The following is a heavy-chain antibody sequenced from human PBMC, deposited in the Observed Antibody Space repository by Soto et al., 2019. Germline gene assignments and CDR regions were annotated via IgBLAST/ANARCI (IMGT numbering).Heavy chain of an antibody. V-gene: IGHV3-30*18. CDR2: ISYDGSNK. D-gene: IGHD2-2*01. J-gene: IGHJ6*04. Sequence: GGSLRLSCAASGFTFSSYGMPWVRQAPGKGLEWVAVISYDGSNKYYADSVKGRFTISRDNSKNTLYLQMNSLRDEDTAVYYCAKELGYCSSTSCKLGKDYYYYYYGMDVWGKGTTVTVSS. CDR3: AKELGYCSSTSCKLGKDYYYYYYGMDV. CDR1: GFTFSSYG.